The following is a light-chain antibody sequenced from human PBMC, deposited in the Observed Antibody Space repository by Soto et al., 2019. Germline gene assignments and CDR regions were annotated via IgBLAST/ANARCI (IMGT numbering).Light chain of an antibody. CDR3: QQYKNWPPYT. CDR1: QSVSSN. J-gene: IGKJ2*01. V-gene: IGKV3-15*01. CDR2: GAS. Sequence: EIVMTQSPATLSVSPGERATLSCRASQSVSSNLAWYQQKPGQAPRLLIYGASTRATGIPARFSGSGSGTEFTLTISSLQSEEFAVYSCQQYKNWPPYTVGQANKLESK.